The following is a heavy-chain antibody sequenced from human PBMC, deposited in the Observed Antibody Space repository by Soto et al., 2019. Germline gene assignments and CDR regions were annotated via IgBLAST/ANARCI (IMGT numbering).Heavy chain of an antibody. CDR1: GGTFSSYT. V-gene: IGHV1-69*02. CDR3: ARWVQQLGRDGAFDI. D-gene: IGHD6-13*01. Sequence: QVQLVQSGAEVKKPGSSVKVSCKASGGTFSSYTISWVRQAPGQGLEWMGRIIPILGIANYAQKFQGRVTIPADKSARTAYMELSSLRSEDTAVYYGARWVQQLGRDGAFDIWGQGTMVTVSS. CDR2: IIPILGIA. J-gene: IGHJ3*02.